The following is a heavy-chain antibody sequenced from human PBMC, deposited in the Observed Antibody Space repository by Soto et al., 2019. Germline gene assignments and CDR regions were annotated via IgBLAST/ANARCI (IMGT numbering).Heavy chain of an antibody. D-gene: IGHD4-17*01. Sequence: QVQLVESGGGVVQPGRSLRLSCAASGFTFSSYGMHWVRQAPGKGLEWVAVISYDGSNKYYADSVKGRFTISRDNSKNPLYLHMTSLRAADTAVYYCAKDAGSGAYTLYYWGQGTLVTFSS. J-gene: IGHJ4*02. CDR1: GFTFSSYG. CDR3: AKDAGSGAYTLYY. V-gene: IGHV3-30*18. CDR2: ISYDGSNK.